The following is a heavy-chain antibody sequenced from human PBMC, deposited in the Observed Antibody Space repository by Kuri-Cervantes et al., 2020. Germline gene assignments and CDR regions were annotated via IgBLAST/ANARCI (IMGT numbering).Heavy chain of an antibody. J-gene: IGHJ5*02. CDR3: VRVVGVVVVAATYVDWFDP. Sequence: SETLSLTCTVSGGSISSYYWSWIRQPPGKGLEWIGYIYYSGSTNYNPSLKSRVTISVDTSKNQFSLKLSSVTAADTAVYYCVRVVGVVVVAATYVDWFDPWGQGTLVTVSS. D-gene: IGHD2-15*01. CDR2: IYYSGST. CDR1: GGSISSYY. V-gene: IGHV4-59*01.